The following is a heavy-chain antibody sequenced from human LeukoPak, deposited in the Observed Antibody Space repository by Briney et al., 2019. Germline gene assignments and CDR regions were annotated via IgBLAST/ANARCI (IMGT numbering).Heavy chain of an antibody. V-gene: IGHV4-34*01. J-gene: IGHJ3*02. CDR1: GGSFSGYY. CDR3: ARASSWYSAFDI. D-gene: IGHD6-13*01. Sequence: SETLSLTCAVYGGSFSGYYWSWIRQPPGKGLEWIGEINHSGSTNYNPSLKSRVTIPVDTSKNQFSLKLSSVTAADTAVYYCARASSWYSAFDIWGQGTMVTVSS. CDR2: INHSGST.